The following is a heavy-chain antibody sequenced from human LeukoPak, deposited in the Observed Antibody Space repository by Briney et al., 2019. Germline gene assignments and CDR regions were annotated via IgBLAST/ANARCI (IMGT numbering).Heavy chain of an antibody. CDR1: GFTFDDYA. Sequence: GGSLRPSCAASGFTFDDYAMHWVRQAPGKGLEWVSGISWNSGSIGYADSVKGRFTISRDNAKNSLYLQMNSLRAEDTALYYCAKDLLDRGVSYYYYGMDVWGQGTTVTVSS. J-gene: IGHJ6*02. V-gene: IGHV3-9*01. CDR3: AKDLLDRGVSYYYYGMDV. D-gene: IGHD3-10*01. CDR2: ISWNSGSI.